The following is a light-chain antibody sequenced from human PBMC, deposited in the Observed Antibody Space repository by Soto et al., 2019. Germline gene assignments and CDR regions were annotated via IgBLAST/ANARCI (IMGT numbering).Light chain of an antibody. Sequence: EILLTQSPAALSLSPGERATLSCRASQSVGNSLAWYQQKPGQAPRLLIYDVYSKPLGIPARFTGSGSGTDFTLTISGLQPADFAVYYCQQRADWPLSFGGGTKVEVK. J-gene: IGKJ4*01. CDR1: QSVGNS. V-gene: IGKV3-11*01. CDR3: QQRADWPLS. CDR2: DVY.